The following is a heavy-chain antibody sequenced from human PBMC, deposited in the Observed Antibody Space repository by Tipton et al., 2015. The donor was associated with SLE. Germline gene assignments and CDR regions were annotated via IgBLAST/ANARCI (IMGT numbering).Heavy chain of an antibody. V-gene: IGHV6-1*01. CDR1: GDSVSSNSAA. J-gene: IGHJ4*02. Sequence: GLVKPSQTLSLTCAISGDSVSSNSAAWNWIRQSPSRGLEWLGRTYYRSKWYTDYAVSVKSRITINPDTSKNQFSLQLSSVTAADTAVYYCARSLGVAGTPYYFDYWGQGTLVTVSS. CDR2: TYYRSKWYT. CDR3: ARSLGVAGTPYYFDY. D-gene: IGHD6-19*01.